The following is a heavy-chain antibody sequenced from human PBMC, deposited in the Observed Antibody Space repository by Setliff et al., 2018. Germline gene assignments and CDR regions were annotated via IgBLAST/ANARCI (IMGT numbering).Heavy chain of an antibody. Sequence: SETLSLTCAVYGGSFSNYYWSWIRQPPGKGLEWIAEINHSGSTNYNPSLKSRVTISVDTSKNQFSLKLSSVTAADTAVYYCARDVYDFRTGLAAPWGQGTLVTVSS. CDR1: GGSFSNYY. V-gene: IGHV4-34*01. J-gene: IGHJ5*02. D-gene: IGHD3-3*01. CDR3: ARDVYDFRTGLAAP. CDR2: INHSGST.